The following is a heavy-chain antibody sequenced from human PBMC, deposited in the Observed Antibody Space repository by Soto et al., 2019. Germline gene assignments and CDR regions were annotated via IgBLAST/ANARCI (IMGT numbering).Heavy chain of an antibody. V-gene: IGHV4-34*01. CDR1: GGSISSYY. J-gene: IGHJ4*02. CDR2: INHSGST. CDR3: ARDRITGTTFDY. D-gene: IGHD1-7*01. Sequence: PSETLSLTCTVSGGSISSYYWSWIRQPPGKGLEWIGEINHSGSTNYNPSLKSRVTISVDTSKNQFSLKLSSVTAADTAVYYCARDRITGTTFDYWGQGTLVTVSS.